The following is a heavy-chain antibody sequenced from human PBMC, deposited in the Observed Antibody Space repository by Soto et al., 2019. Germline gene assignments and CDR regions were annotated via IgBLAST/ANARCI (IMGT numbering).Heavy chain of an antibody. CDR3: ARPYYYDSSGYYPLYYFDY. J-gene: IGHJ4*02. CDR1: GFTFSSYA. Sequence: GGSLRLSCAASGFTFSSYAMHWVRQAPGKGLEWVAVISYDGSNKYYADSVKGRFTISRDNSKNTLYLQMNSLRAEDTAVYYCARPYYYDSSGYYPLYYFDYWGKGTLVTVSS. CDR2: ISYDGSNK. V-gene: IGHV3-30-3*01. D-gene: IGHD3-22*01.